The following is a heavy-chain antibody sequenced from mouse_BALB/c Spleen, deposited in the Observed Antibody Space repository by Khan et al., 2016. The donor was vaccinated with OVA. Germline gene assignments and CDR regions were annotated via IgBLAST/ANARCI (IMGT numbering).Heavy chain of an antibody. CDR3: TRWGYWFAY. Sequence: EVQRVESGTVLARPGASVKMSCKASGYIFTSYWMHWVNQRPGQGLEWIGAIYTGNSDTNYNQKFKGQATLTAVTSTSTAYMELRSLQNEAAAVYYCTRWGYWFAYWGQGTLVTVSA. J-gene: IGHJ3*01. CDR2: IYTGNSDT. CDR1: GYIFTSYW. V-gene: IGHV1-5*01. D-gene: IGHD3-1*01.